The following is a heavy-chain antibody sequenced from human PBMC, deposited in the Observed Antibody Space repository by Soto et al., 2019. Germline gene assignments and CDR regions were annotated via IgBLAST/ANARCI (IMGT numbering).Heavy chain of an antibody. V-gene: IGHV3-30*18. D-gene: IGHD6-19*01. Sequence: GGSLRLSCAASGFTFSSYGMHWVRQAPGKGLEWVAVISYDGSNKYYADSVKGRFTISRDNSKNTLYLQMNSLRAEDTAVYYCAKGRVAVAGNRLDYWGRGTLVTVSS. CDR2: ISYDGSNK. CDR3: AKGRVAVAGNRLDY. J-gene: IGHJ4*02. CDR1: GFTFSSYG.